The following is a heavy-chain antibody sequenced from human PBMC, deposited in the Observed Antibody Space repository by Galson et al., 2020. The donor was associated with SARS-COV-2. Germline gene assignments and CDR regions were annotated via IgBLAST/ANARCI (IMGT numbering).Heavy chain of an antibody. V-gene: IGHV4-34*12. CDR3: ARVRVGAGMPRDFEF. J-gene: IGHJ3*01. CDR1: GGSFGGDF. CDR2: IIHSGYT. Sequence: SEILSLTCAVYGGSFGGDFWTWIRQPPGKGLEWIGPIIHSGYTNFNPSLKSRVTISVDTSMKQFSLKLISVTAADTAVYDCARVRVGAGMPRDFEFGGRGTVVTV. D-gene: IGHD2-2*01.